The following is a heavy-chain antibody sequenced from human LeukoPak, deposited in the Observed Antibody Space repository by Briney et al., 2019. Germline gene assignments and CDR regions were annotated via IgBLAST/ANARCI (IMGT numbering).Heavy chain of an antibody. D-gene: IGHD2-15*01. CDR3: ANSGLNRFEY. Sequence: GGSLRLSCAASGFTFSSYEMNWVRQAPGKGLEGVSSISGSGGSTYYADSVKGRFSISRDNSKNTLYLQVNSLRADDTAVYYCANSGLNRFEYWGQGALVTVSS. CDR2: ISGSGGST. J-gene: IGHJ4*02. V-gene: IGHV3-23*01. CDR1: GFTFSSYE.